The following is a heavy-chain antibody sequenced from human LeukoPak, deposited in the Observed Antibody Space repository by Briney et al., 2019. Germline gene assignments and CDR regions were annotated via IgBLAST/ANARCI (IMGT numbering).Heavy chain of an antibody. CDR2: IKQDGSEK. D-gene: IGHD3-22*01. Sequence: GGSLRLSCAASGFTFSSYWMSWVRQAPGKGLEWVANIKQDGSEKYYVDSVKGRFTISRDNAKNSLYLQKNSLRAEDTAVYYCAREDYYDSSGYNHWGQGTLVTVSS. CDR3: AREDYYDSSGYNH. J-gene: IGHJ5*02. V-gene: IGHV3-7*03. CDR1: GFTFSSYW.